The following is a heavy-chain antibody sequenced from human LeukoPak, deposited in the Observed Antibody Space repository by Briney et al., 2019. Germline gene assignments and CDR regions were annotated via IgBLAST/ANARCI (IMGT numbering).Heavy chain of an antibody. D-gene: IGHD3-22*01. V-gene: IGHV1-18*01. J-gene: IGHJ4*02. CDR1: GYTFTSYG. Sequence: ASVKVSCKASGYTFTSYGLSWVRQAPGQGLEWLGWISTYNGDTNYAQKLQGRVTMTTDTSTSTAYMELRSLRSDDTAVYYCARDCDRSGYYCYWGQGTLVTVSS. CDR2: ISTYNGDT. CDR3: ARDCDRSGYYCY.